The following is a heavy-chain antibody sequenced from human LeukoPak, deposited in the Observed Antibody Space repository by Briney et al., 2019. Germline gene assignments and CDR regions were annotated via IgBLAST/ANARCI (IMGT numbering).Heavy chain of an antibody. V-gene: IGHV3-74*01. D-gene: IGHD3-16*01. CDR2: TNLHGTAV. CDR3: ASAYTYVRLGDH. Sequence: PGGSLRLSCEVSGLSFSNYWMHWVRQAPGKGLVWVARTNLHGTAVDYADSVKGRFIISIDNAKNTLFLQMNSLRVEDTAVYYCASAYTYVRLGDHWGQGTLVTVSS. CDR1: GLSFSNYW. J-gene: IGHJ4*02.